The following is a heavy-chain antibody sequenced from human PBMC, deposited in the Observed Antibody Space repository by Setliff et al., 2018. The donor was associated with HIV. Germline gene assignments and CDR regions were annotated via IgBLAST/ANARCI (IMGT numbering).Heavy chain of an antibody. CDR3: ARGQASNDYGVSF. Sequence: ASVKVSCKSSGYTFTGSFMHWVRQAPGQGLEWMGWINCNSGGTYYAQNFQGRVTMTGDTSINTAYMELSRLRSDDTAVYYCARGQASNDYGVSFWGQGTMVTVSS. J-gene: IGHJ3*01. V-gene: IGHV1-2*02. CDR2: INCNSGGT. D-gene: IGHD4-17*01. CDR1: GYTFTGSF.